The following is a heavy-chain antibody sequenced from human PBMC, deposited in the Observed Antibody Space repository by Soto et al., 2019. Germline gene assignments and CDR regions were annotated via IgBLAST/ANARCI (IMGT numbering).Heavy chain of an antibody. CDR1: GGSINTYY. D-gene: IGHD3-10*01. J-gene: IGHJ4*02. CDR2: IYSSGNT. Sequence: QVHLQESGPGLVRPSETLSLTCSVSGGSINTYYWSWIRQPPGKELEWIGYIYSSGNTHYNPSLKSRVTISVDTSNNPFSLRLSSVTAADTAVYFCARDRGPTSYFDYWGQGALVTVSS. CDR3: ARDRGPTSYFDY. V-gene: IGHV4-59*01.